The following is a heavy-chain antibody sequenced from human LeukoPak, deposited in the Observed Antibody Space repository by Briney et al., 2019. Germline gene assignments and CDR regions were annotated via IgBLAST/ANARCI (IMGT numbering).Heavy chain of an antibody. CDR2: VYYGGTT. CDR1: GGPISSPNHF. D-gene: IGHD6-19*01. J-gene: IGHJ1*01. CDR3: ARVVAGTKDFQY. V-gene: IGHV4-39*01. Sequence: SETLSLTCTVSGGPISSPNHFWGWVRQPPGKGLEWTGSVYYGGTTYSNPSLKSRVTMSADTSKNQFSLTLRSVTAADTAVYYCARVVAGTKDFQYWGQGTLVTVSS.